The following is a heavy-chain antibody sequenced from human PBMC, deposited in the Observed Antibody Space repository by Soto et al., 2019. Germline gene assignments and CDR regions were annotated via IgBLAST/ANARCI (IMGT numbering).Heavy chain of an antibody. Sequence: QVQLVQSGAEVKKPGSSVKVSCKASGGTFSSYAISWVRQAPGQGLEWMGGIIPIFGTANYAQKFQGRVTSTADESTSTAYMGLSSLRSEDTAVYYCASSVAKYYSYGMDVWGQGTTVTVSS. CDR1: GGTFSSYA. D-gene: IGHD5-12*01. J-gene: IGHJ6*02. CDR2: IIPIFGTA. CDR3: ASSVAKYYSYGMDV. V-gene: IGHV1-69*12.